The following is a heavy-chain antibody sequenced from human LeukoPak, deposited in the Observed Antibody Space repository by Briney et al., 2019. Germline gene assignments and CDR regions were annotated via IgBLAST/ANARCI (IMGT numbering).Heavy chain of an antibody. D-gene: IGHD1-20*01. CDR1: GYTFTSYG. Sequence: ASVKVSCKSSGYTFTSYGISWVRQAPGQGLEWMGWVSGYNDDTNYAQKFQGRVTMTTDTSTNTAYMEVRSLRSDDTAVYYCARDWIIRTREDCFDPWGQGTPVTVSS. CDR3: ARDWIIRTREDCFDP. J-gene: IGHJ5*02. CDR2: VSGYNDDT. V-gene: IGHV1-18*01.